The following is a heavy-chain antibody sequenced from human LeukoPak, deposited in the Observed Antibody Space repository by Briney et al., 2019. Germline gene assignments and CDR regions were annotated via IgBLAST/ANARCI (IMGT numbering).Heavy chain of an antibody. Sequence: GGSLRLSCAASGFTFRSYAMSWVRQAPGKGLEWISAVSGSGGTTYYADSVKGRFTISRDNSKNTLYLQMSSLRAEDTAIYYCAKLPRTQADYWGQGTLVTVSS. D-gene: IGHD1-7*01. CDR2: VSGSGGTT. V-gene: IGHV3-23*01. CDR1: GFTFRSYA. J-gene: IGHJ4*02. CDR3: AKLPRTQADY.